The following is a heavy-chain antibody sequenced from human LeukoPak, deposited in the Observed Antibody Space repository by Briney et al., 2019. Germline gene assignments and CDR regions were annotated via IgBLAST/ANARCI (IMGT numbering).Heavy chain of an antibody. CDR3: AKDACSRGSCYEWVMDYYYYMDV. D-gene: IGHD2-15*01. CDR2: ISGSGGST. CDR1: GFTFSSYA. Sequence: GGPLRLSCAASGFTFSSYAMSWVRQAPGKGLDWVSAISGSGGSTYYADSVKGRFTIIRDNSKNTLYMQMNSLRAEDTAVYYCAKDACSRGSCYEWVMDYYYYMDVWGKGTTVTVSS. V-gene: IGHV3-23*01. J-gene: IGHJ6*03.